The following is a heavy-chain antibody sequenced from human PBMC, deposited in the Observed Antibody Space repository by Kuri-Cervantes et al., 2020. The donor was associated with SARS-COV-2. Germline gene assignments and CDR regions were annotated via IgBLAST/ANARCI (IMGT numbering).Heavy chain of an antibody. CDR1: GFTFSSYE. D-gene: IGHD1-14*01. V-gene: IGHV3-48*03. Sequence: LSLTCAASGFTFSSYEMNLVRQAPGKGLEWVSYISSSGSTIYYADSVKGRFTISRDNAKNSLYLQMNSLRAEDTAVYYCASDHNQDAFDIWGQGTMVTVSS. J-gene: IGHJ3*02. CDR3: ASDHNQDAFDI. CDR2: ISSSGSTI.